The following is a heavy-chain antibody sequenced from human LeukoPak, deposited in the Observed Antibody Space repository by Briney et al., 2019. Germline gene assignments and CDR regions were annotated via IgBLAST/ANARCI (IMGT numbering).Heavy chain of an antibody. D-gene: IGHD6-13*01. Sequence: QSGGSLRLSCAASGFTFSSYSMNWVRQAPGKGLEWVSYISSSSSTIYYADSVKGRFTISRDNAKNSLYLQMNSLRDEDTAVYYCARDQKSSSWYRDYYYGMDVWGQGTTVTVSS. CDR2: ISSSSSTI. CDR1: GFTFSSYS. CDR3: ARDQKSSSWYRDYYYGMDV. J-gene: IGHJ6*02. V-gene: IGHV3-48*02.